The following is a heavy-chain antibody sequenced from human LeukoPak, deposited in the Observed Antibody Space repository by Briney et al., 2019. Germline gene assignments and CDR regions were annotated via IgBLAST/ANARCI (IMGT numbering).Heavy chain of an antibody. Sequence: SETLSLTCSVSGGSISSSSYYWAWIRPPPGKGLEWFGSIYYSGSIYYHPSLKSRVTISVDTSKNQFSLKLSSVTAADTALYYCARRYFRVSCGGECDADYWGQGTLVTVSS. J-gene: IGHJ4*02. CDR1: GGSISSSSYY. CDR3: ARRYFRVSCGGECDADY. CDR2: IYYSGSI. D-gene: IGHD2-21*01. V-gene: IGHV4-39*01.